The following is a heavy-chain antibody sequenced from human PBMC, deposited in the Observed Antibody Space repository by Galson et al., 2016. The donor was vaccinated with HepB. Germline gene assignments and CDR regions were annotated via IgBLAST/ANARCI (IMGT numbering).Heavy chain of an antibody. D-gene: IGHD6-19*01. V-gene: IGHV3-30*18. CDR1: GFTFSSFG. CDR2: ISHNGNYK. Sequence: SLRLSCAGSGFTFSSFGLHWVRQAPGKGLDWVAVISHNGNYKYYADSVKGRFTISRDNSKTTVYLQMNSLTAEDTAVYYCAKDPSRLLEAGRLDSWGQGTLVTVSS. J-gene: IGHJ4*02. CDR3: AKDPSRLLEAGRLDS.